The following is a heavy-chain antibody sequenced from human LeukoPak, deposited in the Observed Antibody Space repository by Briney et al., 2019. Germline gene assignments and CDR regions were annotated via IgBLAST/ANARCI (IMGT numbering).Heavy chain of an antibody. Sequence: ASVKVSCKASGYTFTGYYMHWVRQAPGQGLEWVGWINPNSGGTNYAQKFQGRVTMTRDTSISTAYMELSRLRSDDTAVYYCARDLYCSSTSCYNWFDPWGQGTLVTVSS. V-gene: IGHV1-2*02. CDR3: ARDLYCSSTSCYNWFDP. D-gene: IGHD2-2*01. J-gene: IGHJ5*02. CDR1: GYTFTGYY. CDR2: INPNSGGT.